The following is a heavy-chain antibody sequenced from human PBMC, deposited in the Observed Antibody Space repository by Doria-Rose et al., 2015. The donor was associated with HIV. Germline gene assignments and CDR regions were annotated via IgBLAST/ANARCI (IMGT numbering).Heavy chain of an antibody. V-gene: IGHV4-34*01. CDR2: INHSGST. Sequence: QVQLQQWAAGLAKPSETLSLTCAVFGGSFSGYYWSWIRQPPGKGLEWIGAINHSGSTNYKTSLKSRVTISLDTSKNLFSLKLSSVTAADTAVYYCARGLLRGGWNDVDYYYGMDVWGRGTTVTVSS. D-gene: IGHD1-1*01. CDR3: ARGLLRGGWNDVDYYYGMDV. J-gene: IGHJ6*02. CDR1: GGSFSGYY.